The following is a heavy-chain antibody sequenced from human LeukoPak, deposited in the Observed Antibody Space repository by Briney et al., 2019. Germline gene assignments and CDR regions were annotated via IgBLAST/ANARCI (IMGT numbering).Heavy chain of an antibody. CDR2: INHSGST. J-gene: IGHJ4*02. V-gene: IGHV4-34*01. CDR3: AREDDYGDYFDY. D-gene: IGHD4-17*01. Sequence: SETLSLTCAVYGGSFSGYYWSWVRHPPGKGLEWIGEINHSGSTNYNPSLKSRVTISVDTSKKQFSLKLSSVTAADTAVYYCAREDDYGDYFDYWGQGTLVTVSS. CDR1: GGSFSGYY.